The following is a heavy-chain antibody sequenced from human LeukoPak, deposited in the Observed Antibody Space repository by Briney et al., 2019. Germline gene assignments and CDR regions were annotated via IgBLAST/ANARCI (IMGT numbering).Heavy chain of an antibody. Sequence: SETLSLTCTVSGGSISSYYWSWIRQPPGKGLEWIGYIYYSGSTNYNPSPKSRVTISVDTSKNQFSLKLSSVTAADTAVYYCARDDSGYDSGWFDPWGQGTLVTVSS. CDR3: ARDDSGYDSGWFDP. CDR2: IYYSGST. J-gene: IGHJ5*02. CDR1: GGSISSYY. V-gene: IGHV4-59*01. D-gene: IGHD5-12*01.